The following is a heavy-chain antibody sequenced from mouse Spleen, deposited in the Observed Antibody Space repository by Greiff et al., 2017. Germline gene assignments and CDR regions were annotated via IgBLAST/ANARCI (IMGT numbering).Heavy chain of an antibody. CDR3: AKNLITTASFDY. CDR2: ISSGGSYT. D-gene: IGHD1-1*01. Sequence: EVKVVESGGGLVKPGGSLKLSCAASGFTFSSYAMSWVRQTPEKRLEWVATISSGGSYTYYPDSVKGRFTISRDNAKNTLYLQMSSLRSEDTAMYYCAKNLITTASFDYWGQGTTLTVSS. J-gene: IGHJ2*01. CDR1: GFTFSSYA. V-gene: IGHV5-9-1*01.